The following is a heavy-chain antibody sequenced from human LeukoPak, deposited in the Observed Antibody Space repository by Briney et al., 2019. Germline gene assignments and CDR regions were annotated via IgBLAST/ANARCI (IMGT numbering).Heavy chain of an antibody. Sequence: GASVKVSCKASSYTFTSYGITWVRQAPGQGLEWMGGIIPIFGTANYAQKFQGRVTITADESTSTAYMELSSLRSEDTAVYYCARRTTTVTNWFDPWGQGTLVTVSS. V-gene: IGHV1-69*13. CDR1: SYTFTSYG. D-gene: IGHD4-17*01. CDR2: IIPIFGTA. CDR3: ARRTTTVTNWFDP. J-gene: IGHJ5*02.